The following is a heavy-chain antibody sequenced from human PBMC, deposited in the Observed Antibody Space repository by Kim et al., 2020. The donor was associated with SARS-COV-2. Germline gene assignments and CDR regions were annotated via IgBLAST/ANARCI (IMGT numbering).Heavy chain of an antibody. Sequence: GGSLRLSCAASGFTFSNYWMSWVRQAPGKGLESVANIKRDGSEKYYVDSVRGRFTISRDNAQNSLFLQMNSLRVEDTAVYYCTSWGAGNYWGPGTLVTVSS. CDR1: GFTFSNYW. CDR3: TSWGAGNY. V-gene: IGHV3-7*01. CDR2: IKRDGSEK. J-gene: IGHJ4*02. D-gene: IGHD6-13*01.